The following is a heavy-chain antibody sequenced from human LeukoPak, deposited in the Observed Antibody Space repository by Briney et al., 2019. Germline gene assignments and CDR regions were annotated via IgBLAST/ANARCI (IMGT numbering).Heavy chain of an antibody. V-gene: IGHV4-59*01. Sequence: SETLCLTCTVSGGSISSYYWSWIRQPPGKGLEWIGYIYYSGSTNYNPSLKRRVTISVDTSKNQFSLKLSSVTAADTAVYYCARAPTVTYYFDYWGQGTLVTVSS. J-gene: IGHJ4*02. CDR3: ARAPTVTYYFDY. D-gene: IGHD4-17*01. CDR1: GGSISSYY. CDR2: IYYSGST.